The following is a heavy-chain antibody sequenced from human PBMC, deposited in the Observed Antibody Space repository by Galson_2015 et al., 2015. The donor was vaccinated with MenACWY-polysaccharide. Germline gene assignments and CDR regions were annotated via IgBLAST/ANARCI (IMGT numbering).Heavy chain of an antibody. CDR3: AKEGPMATDNLSIDY. J-gene: IGHJ4*02. CDR1: GFAFSSNG. CDR2: ISGSGINT. Sequence: LRLSCAASGFAFSSNGMSWVRQAPGKGLEWVSAISGSGINTHHTDSVNGRFTISRDNSKNTLYLQMNSLRAEDTAVYYCAKEGPMATDNLSIDYWGQGALVTVSS. V-gene: IGHV3-23*01. D-gene: IGHD5-24*01.